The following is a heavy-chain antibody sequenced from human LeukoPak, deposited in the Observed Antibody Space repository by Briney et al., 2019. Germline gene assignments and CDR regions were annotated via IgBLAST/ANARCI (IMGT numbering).Heavy chain of an antibody. V-gene: IGHV4-59*10. CDR3: ARGAGLEYYDSSGYEYFQH. CDR1: GGSFSGYY. Sequence: SETLSLTCAVYGGSFSGYYWSWIRQPAGKGLEWIGRIYTSGSTNYNPSLKSRVTISVDTSKNQFSLKLSSVTAADTAVYYCARGAGLEYYDSSGYEYFQHWGQGTLVTVSS. D-gene: IGHD3-22*01. CDR2: IYTSGST. J-gene: IGHJ1*01.